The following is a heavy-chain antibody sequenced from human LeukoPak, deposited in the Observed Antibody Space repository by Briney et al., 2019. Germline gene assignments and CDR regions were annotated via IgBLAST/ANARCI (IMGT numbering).Heavy chain of an antibody. V-gene: IGHV4-34*01. CDR2: IIQSGST. D-gene: IGHD7-27*01. CDR3: ARGLTELGTAYYYDMDV. Sequence: SETLSLTCAVYGGSFSGYSWSWIRQSPGKGLEWIADIIQSGSTKHNLSLKSRVTISLETTKNQFSLNLTSVTAADTAVYYCARGLTELGTAYYYDMDVWGKGTTVIVSS. CDR1: GGSFSGYS. J-gene: IGHJ6*03.